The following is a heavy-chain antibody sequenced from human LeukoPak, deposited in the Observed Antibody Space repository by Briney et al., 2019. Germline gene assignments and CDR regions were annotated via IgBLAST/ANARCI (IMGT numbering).Heavy chain of an antibody. D-gene: IGHD1-20*01. CDR3: ARDNWNDWVADY. CDR2: IKQDGSEK. CDR1: GFTFSSYW. J-gene: IGHJ4*02. V-gene: IGHV3-7*01. Sequence: QSGGSLRLSCAASGFTFSSYWMSWVRQAPGKGLEWVANIKQDGSEKYYVDSVKGRFTISRDNAKNSLYLQMNNLRAEDTALYYCARDNWNDWVADYWGQGTLVTVSS.